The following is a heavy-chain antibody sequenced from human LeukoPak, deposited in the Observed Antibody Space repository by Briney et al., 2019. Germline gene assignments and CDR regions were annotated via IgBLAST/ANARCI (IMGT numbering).Heavy chain of an antibody. CDR3: ARDYYGSGYYYYYMDV. CDR1: GGSISSYY. D-gene: IGHD3-10*01. CDR2: IYTSGST. V-gene: IGHV4-4*07. J-gene: IGHJ6*03. Sequence: SETLSLTCTVSGGSISSYYWSWIRQPAGKGLEWIGRIYTSGSTNYNPSLKSRVTMSVDTSKNQFSLKLSSVTAADTAVYYCARDYYGSGYYYYYMDVWGKGTTVTISS.